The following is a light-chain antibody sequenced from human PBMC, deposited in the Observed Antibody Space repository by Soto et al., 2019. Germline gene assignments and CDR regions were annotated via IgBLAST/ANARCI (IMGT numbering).Light chain of an antibody. Sequence: QSALTQPRSVSGSPGQSVTISCTGTTSDVGGYEYVSWYQQYPGKAPKLMIYEVSNRPSGVSNRFSGSKSGNTASLTISGLQAEDEADYYCNSYTSSRTLVFGGGTKLTVL. CDR1: TSDVGGYEY. J-gene: IGLJ3*02. CDR2: EVS. V-gene: IGLV2-14*01. CDR3: NSYTSSRTLV.